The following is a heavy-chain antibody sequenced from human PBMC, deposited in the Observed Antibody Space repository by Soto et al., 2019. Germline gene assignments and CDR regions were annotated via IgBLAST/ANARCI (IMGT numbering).Heavy chain of an antibody. CDR2: IYYSGST. CDR1: GGSISSYY. V-gene: IGHV4-59*01. D-gene: IGHD3-9*01. Sequence: SETLSLTCTASGGSISSYYWSWIRQPPGKGLEWIGYIYYSGSTNYNPSLKSRVTISVDTSKNQFSLKLSSVTAADTAVYYCAREAHYDILTGSNNWFDPWGQGTLVTVSS. CDR3: AREAHYDILTGSNNWFDP. J-gene: IGHJ5*02.